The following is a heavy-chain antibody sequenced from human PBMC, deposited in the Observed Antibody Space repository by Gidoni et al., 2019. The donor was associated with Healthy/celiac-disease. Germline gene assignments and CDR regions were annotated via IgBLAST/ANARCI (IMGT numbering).Heavy chain of an antibody. V-gene: IGHV3-48*04. CDR2: ISSSSSTI. J-gene: IGHJ4*02. Sequence: KGLEWVSYISSSSSTIYYADSVKGRFTISRDNAKNSLYLQMNSLRAEDTAVYYCARDRCSGGSCNGDFDYWGQGTLVTVSS. D-gene: IGHD2-15*01. CDR3: ARDRCSGGSCNGDFDY.